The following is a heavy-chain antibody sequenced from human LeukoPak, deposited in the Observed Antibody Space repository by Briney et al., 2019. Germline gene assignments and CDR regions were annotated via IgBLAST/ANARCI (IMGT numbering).Heavy chain of an antibody. D-gene: IGHD1-26*01. CDR1: GFTFSNYW. J-gene: IGHJ4*02. Sequence: GGSLRLSCAASGFTFSNYWMSWVRQAPGNGLEWVANIKQDGSEKYYADSVKGRFTISRDNAKNSLYLQMNSLRAEDTAVYYCARGRGVDYWGQGTLVTVSS. V-gene: IGHV3-7*01. CDR3: ARGRGVDY. CDR2: IKQDGSEK.